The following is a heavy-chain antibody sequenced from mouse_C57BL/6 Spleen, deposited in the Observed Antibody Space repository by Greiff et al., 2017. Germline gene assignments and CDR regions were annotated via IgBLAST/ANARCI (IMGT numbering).Heavy chain of an antibody. CDR3: ARSYYDYDGGYFDV. J-gene: IGHJ1*03. CDR2: FHPYNDDT. Sequence: VQGVESGAELVKPGASVKMSCKASGYTFTTYPIEWMKQNHGKSLEWIGNFHPYNDDTKYNEKFKGKATLTVEKSTSTVYLELSRLTSDDSAVYYCARSYYDYDGGYFDVWGTGTTVTVSS. D-gene: IGHD2-4*01. CDR1: GYTFTTYP. V-gene: IGHV1-47*01.